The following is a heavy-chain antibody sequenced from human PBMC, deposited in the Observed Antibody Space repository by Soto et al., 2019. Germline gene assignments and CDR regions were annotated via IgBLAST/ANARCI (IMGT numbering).Heavy chain of an antibody. V-gene: IGHV3-48*02. D-gene: IGHD6-13*01. J-gene: IGHJ4*02. CDR1: GFTFSRYT. Sequence: GGSLRLSCAASGFTFSRYTMNWVRQAPGKGLEWVSCMSSTGSTIYYADSVKGRFTISRDNAKNSLYLQMNSLRDEDTAVYYCARATSSWDSPFDYWGQGTLVTVSS. CDR3: ARATSSWDSPFDY. CDR2: MSSTGSTI.